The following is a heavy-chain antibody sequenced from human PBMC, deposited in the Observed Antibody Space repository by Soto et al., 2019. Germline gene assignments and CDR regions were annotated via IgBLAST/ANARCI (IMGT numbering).Heavy chain of an antibody. CDR1: GYSFASYW. Sequence: PGASLQISCKGSGYSFASYWIGWVRQMPGKGLEWMGIIYPGDSDTRYSPSFQGQVTISADKSISTAYLQWSSLKASDTAMYYCARPVYGDYPMYYFDYWGQGTLVTVSS. J-gene: IGHJ4*02. D-gene: IGHD4-17*01. CDR3: ARPVYGDYPMYYFDY. CDR2: IYPGDSDT. V-gene: IGHV5-51*01.